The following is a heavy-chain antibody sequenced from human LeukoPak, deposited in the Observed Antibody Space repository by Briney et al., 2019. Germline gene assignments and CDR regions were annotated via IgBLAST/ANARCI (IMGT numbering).Heavy chain of an antibody. D-gene: IGHD4-17*01. CDR3: ARAPYGRPPDY. Sequence: GGSLRLSCAASGFTFSSYAMHWVRQAPGKGREWGAVISYDGSNKYYADSVKGRFTISRDNSKNTLYLQMNSLRAEDTAVYYCARAPYGRPPDYWGQGTLVTVSS. CDR1: GFTFSSYA. CDR2: ISYDGSNK. J-gene: IGHJ4*02. V-gene: IGHV3-30*04.